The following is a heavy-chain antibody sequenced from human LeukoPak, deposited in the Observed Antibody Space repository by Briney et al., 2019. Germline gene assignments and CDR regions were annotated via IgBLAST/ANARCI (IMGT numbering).Heavy chain of an antibody. CDR2: ISGSGDGT. CDR1: GFTFTNYA. D-gene: IGHD3-22*01. J-gene: IGHJ4*02. CDR3: AKERSDSNDYYNFDY. Sequence: GGSLRLSCAASGFTFTNYAMTWVRQGPGKRLEWVSGISGSGDGTDYADSVRGRFTISRDNSKNMVYLQMNSLRAEDTAMYYCAKERSDSNDYYNFDYWGQGTLVTVSS. V-gene: IGHV3-23*01.